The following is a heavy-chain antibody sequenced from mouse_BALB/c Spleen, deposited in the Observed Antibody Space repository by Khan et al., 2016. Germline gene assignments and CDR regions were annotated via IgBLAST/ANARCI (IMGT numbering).Heavy chain of an antibody. Sequence: WGRSGPELKKPGEPVKISCKASGYTFTNYGRNWGKQAQGKGLKWMGGINTYPEGPTYAEDFKGGFAFSLETSASTAYLQINNLKDEDTATYFCARRAYDGYWGFAYWGQGTLVTVSA. CDR1: GYTFTNYG. V-gene: IGHV9-3-1*01. CDR2: INTYPEGP. J-gene: IGHJ3*01. D-gene: IGHD2-3*01. CDR3: ARRAYDGYWGFAY.